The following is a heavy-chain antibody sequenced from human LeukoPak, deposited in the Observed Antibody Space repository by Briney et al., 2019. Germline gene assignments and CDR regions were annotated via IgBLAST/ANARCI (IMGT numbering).Heavy chain of an antibody. J-gene: IGHJ3*01. CDR1: GFTFSSYE. D-gene: IGHD2-21*01. CDR3: ARGDSSSILINDAFDF. CDR2: ISSSSSTI. Sequence: GGSLRLSCAASGFTFSSYEMNWIRQAPGKGLEWVAYISSSSSTIYYADSVKGRFTISRDNAKNSLSLQLSSLRGEDTALYYCARGDSSSILINDAFDFWGQGTMVTVSS. V-gene: IGHV3-48*03.